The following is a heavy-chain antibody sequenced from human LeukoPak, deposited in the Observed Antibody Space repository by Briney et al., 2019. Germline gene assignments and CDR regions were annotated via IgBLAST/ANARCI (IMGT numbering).Heavy chain of an antibody. CDR1: GFTFSDAW. D-gene: IGHD2-15*01. V-gene: IGHV3-15*01. CDR2: IKSKSDGGTI. J-gene: IGHJ4*02. CDR3: TTRRQDGW. Sequence: GSLRLSCVGSGFTFSDAWMSWVRQAPGKGLEWVGRIKSKSDGGTIDYAAPVKGRFTISRDDPRNTLYLQMNSLKTEDTAVYYCTTRRQDGWWGQGTLVTVS.